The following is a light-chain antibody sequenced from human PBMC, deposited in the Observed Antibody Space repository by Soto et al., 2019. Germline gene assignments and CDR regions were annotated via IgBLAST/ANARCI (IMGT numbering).Light chain of an antibody. CDR3: GTWDSSLTAV. V-gene: IGLV1-51*01. CDR2: DSN. Sequence: QSVLTQPPSVSAAPGQKVTISCSGSSSNIGSNSVSWYQQLPGKAPKLLIYDSNNRPSGIPDRFSGSKSGSSATLGITGLQTGDEADYYCGTWDSSLTAVFGGGTQLTVL. J-gene: IGLJ7*01. CDR1: SSNIGSNS.